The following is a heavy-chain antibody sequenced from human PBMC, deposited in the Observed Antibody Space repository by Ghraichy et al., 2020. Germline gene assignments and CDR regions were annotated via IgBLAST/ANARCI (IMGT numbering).Heavy chain of an antibody. CDR3: ARVGNIAAAGTPDY. Sequence: GGSLRLSCAASGFTFSNYAMSWVRQTPGKGLEWVSYMSSSGGTEIHADSVKGRFTISRDNAKNSLYLQLNSLRAEDTAVYYCARVGNIAAAGTPDYWGQGTLVTVSS. D-gene: IGHD6-13*01. CDR1: GFTFSNYA. CDR2: MSSSGGTE. V-gene: IGHV3-11*01. J-gene: IGHJ4*02.